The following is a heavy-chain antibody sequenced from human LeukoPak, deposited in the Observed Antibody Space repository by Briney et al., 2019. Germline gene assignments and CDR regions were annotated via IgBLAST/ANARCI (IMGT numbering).Heavy chain of an antibody. J-gene: IGHJ5*02. V-gene: IGHV5-51*01. D-gene: IGHD5-12*01. CDR2: IYPGDSDT. CDR3: ARGAYSGYDEWWLDP. Sequence: GESLKISCKGSGYSFSSYWINWVRQTPGKGLEWMGIIYPGDSDTKYSPSFQGQVTISADRSISTAFLQWSSLKASDTAIYYCARGAYSGYDEWWLDPWGQGTLVTVSS. CDR1: GYSFSSYW.